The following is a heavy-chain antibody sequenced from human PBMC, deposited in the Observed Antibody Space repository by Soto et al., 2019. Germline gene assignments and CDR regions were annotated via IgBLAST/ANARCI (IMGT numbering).Heavy chain of an antibody. D-gene: IGHD2-15*01. CDR1: GYTFTSYG. J-gene: IGHJ5*02. CDR2: ISAYNGNT. V-gene: IGHV1-18*01. Sequence: QVQLVQSGAEVKKPGASVKVSCKASGYTFTSYGISWVRQAPGQGLEWMGWISAYNGNTNYAQKLQGRVTMTTDTSTSTAYMELRSLRSDDTAVYYCARASIGGYCSGGSCYGGWFDPWGQGTLVTVPS. CDR3: ARASIGGYCSGGSCYGGWFDP.